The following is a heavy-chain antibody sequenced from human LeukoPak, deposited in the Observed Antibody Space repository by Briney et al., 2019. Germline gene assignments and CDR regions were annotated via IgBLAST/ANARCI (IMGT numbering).Heavy chain of an antibody. Sequence: GGSLRLSCAASGFTFSSYSMNWVRQAPGKGLEWVSYISSSSSTIYYADSVKGRFTISRDNAKNSLYLQMNSLRAEDTAAYYCARDHVAVAGGSFDYWGQGTLVTVSS. CDR1: GFTFSSYS. J-gene: IGHJ4*02. CDR2: ISSSSSTI. D-gene: IGHD6-19*01. CDR3: ARDHVAVAGGSFDY. V-gene: IGHV3-48*04.